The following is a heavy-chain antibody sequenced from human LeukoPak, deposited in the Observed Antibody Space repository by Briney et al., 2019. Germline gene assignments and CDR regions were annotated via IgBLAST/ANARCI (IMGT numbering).Heavy chain of an antibody. CDR3: AHRGSPGNYFDY. D-gene: IGHD6-19*01. V-gene: IGHV2-5*02. J-gene: IGHJ4*02. CDR1: GFSLSTSGVG. CDR2: IYWDDDK. Sequence: ESGPTLVKPTQTLTLTCTFSGFSLSTSGVGVGWIRQPPGKALEWLAPIYWDDDKRYSPSLKSRLTITKDTSKNQVVLTMTNMDPVDTATYYCAHRGSPGNYFDYWGQGTLVTVSS.